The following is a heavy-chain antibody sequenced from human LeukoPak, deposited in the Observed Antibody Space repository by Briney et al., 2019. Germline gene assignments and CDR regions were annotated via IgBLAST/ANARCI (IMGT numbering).Heavy chain of an antibody. D-gene: IGHD3-10*01. CDR1: GYTFTSYD. V-gene: IGHV1-8*01. CDR2: MNPNSGNT. CDR3: ARGTSIAGFGELLSDWFDP. Sequence: ASVKVSCKASGYTFTSYDINWVRQATGQGLEWMGWMNPNSGNTGYAQKFQGRVTMTRNTSISTAYMELSSLRSEDTAVYYCARGTSIAGFGELLSDWFDPWGQGTLVTVSS. J-gene: IGHJ5*02.